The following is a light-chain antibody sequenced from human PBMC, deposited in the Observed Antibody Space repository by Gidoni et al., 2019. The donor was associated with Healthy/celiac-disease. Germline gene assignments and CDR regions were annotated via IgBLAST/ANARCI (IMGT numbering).Light chain of an antibody. V-gene: IGKV3-20*01. CDR2: GAS. CDR1: QSVRSSY. CDR3: QQYGSSPPLT. J-gene: IGKJ4*01. Sequence: EIVLTPSPGPLSLSPGERATLSCRASQSVRSSYLAWYQQKPGQAPRLLIYGASSRATGIPDRFSGSGSGTDFTLTISRLEPEDFAVYYCQQYGSSPPLTFGGGTKVEIK.